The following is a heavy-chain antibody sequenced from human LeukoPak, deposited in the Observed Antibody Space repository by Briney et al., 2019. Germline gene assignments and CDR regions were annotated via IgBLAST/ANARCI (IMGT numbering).Heavy chain of an antibody. CDR3: AREQSITVAGTDY. D-gene: IGHD6-19*01. CDR2: ISAYNGNT. J-gene: IGHJ4*02. Sequence: GASVKVSCKASGYTFTSYGISWVRQAPGQGLEWMGWISAYNGNTNYAQKLQGRVTMTTDTSTSTAYMELGSLRSDDTALYFCAREQSITVAGTDYWGQGTLVTVSS. V-gene: IGHV1-18*01. CDR1: GYTFTSYG.